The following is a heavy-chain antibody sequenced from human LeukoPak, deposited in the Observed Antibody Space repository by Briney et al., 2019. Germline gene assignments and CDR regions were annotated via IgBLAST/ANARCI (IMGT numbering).Heavy chain of an antibody. Sequence: PGRSLRLSCAASGFTFSSYGMHWVRQAPGKGLEWVAVISYDGSNKYYADSVKGRFTISRDNSKNTLYLQMNSLRAEGTAVYYCATARNDYSNYMDYWGQGTLVTVSS. CDR2: ISYDGSNK. V-gene: IGHV3-30*03. D-gene: IGHD4-11*01. CDR3: ATARNDYSNYMDY. J-gene: IGHJ4*02. CDR1: GFTFSSYG.